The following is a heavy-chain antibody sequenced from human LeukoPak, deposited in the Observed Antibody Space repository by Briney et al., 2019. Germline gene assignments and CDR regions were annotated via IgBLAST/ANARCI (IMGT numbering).Heavy chain of an antibody. Sequence: ASVKVSCKVSGYTLTELSMHWVRQAPGKGLEWVGWISAYNGNTNYAQKLQGRVTMTTDTSTSTAYMELWSLRSHDTGVYYCARDPGDSDACFAPWGQGNLVTVSS. D-gene: IGHD3-10*01. CDR2: ISAYNGNT. V-gene: IGHV1-18*01. CDR1: GYTLTELS. CDR3: ARDPGDSDACFAP. J-gene: IGHJ5*02.